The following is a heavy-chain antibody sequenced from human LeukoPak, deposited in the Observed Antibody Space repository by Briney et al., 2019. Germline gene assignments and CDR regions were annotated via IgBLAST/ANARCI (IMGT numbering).Heavy chain of an antibody. D-gene: IGHD1-1*01. CDR3: TRDQNVRGVAAGMEGWFDP. CDR2: IIPKFDLT. Sequence: GASVKVSCKTSGDTLSNFVISWVRQAPGQGLEWMARIIPKFDLTKIAQKFEGRVTITADTSTSTVYLELSNVRSDDTAIYYCTRDQNVRGVAAGMEGWFDPWGQGTLVTVSS. V-gene: IGHV1-69*04. CDR1: GDTLSNFV. J-gene: IGHJ5*02.